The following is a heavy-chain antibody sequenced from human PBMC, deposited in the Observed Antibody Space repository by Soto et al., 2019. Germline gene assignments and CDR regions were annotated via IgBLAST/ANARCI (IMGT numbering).Heavy chain of an antibody. Sequence: SETLSLTCAVYGGSFSGYYWSWIRQPPGKGLEWIGEINHSGSTNYNPALKSRVTISVDTSKSQFSLKLSSVTAADTAVYYCAKDSGYNYGYFRWFDPWGQGTLVTVSS. CDR2: INHSGST. J-gene: IGHJ5*02. D-gene: IGHD5-18*01. CDR3: AKDSGYNYGYFRWFDP. CDR1: GGSFSGYY. V-gene: IGHV4-34*01.